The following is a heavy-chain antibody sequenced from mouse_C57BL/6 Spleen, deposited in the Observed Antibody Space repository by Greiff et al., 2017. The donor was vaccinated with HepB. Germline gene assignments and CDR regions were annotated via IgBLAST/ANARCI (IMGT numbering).Heavy chain of an antibody. Sequence: EVQRVESGGDLVKPGGSLKLSCAASGFTFSSYGMSWVRQTPDKRLEWVATISSGGSYTYYPDSVKGRFTISRDNAKNTLYLQMSSLKSEDTAMYYCARHNYYGSSWGYFDYWGQGTTLTVSS. CDR3: ARHNYYGSSWGYFDY. V-gene: IGHV5-6*01. CDR1: GFTFSSYG. D-gene: IGHD1-1*01. CDR2: ISSGGSYT. J-gene: IGHJ2*01.